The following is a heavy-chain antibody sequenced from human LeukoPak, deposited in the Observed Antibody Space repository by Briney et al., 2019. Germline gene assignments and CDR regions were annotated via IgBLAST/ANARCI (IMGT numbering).Heavy chain of an antibody. V-gene: IGHV1-18*01. CDR1: GYTFTSYG. D-gene: IGHD4-17*01. J-gene: IGHJ3*02. Sequence: ASVKVSCKASGYTFTSYGISWVRQAPGQGLEWMGWISAYNSNTNYAQKLQGRVTMTTDTSTSTAYMELRSLRSDDTAVYYCARTTVTTSDDAFDIWGQGTMVTVSS. CDR2: ISAYNSNT. CDR3: ARTTVTTSDDAFDI.